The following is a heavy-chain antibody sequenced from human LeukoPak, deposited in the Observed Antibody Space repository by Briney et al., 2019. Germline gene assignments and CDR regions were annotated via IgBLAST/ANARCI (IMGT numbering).Heavy chain of an antibody. V-gene: IGHV4-34*01. CDR1: GGSFSGYY. Sequence: SETLSLTCAVYGGSFSGYYWSWIRQPPGKGLEWIGEINHSGSTNYNPSLKSRVTISVDTSKNQFSLKLSSVTAADTAVYYCARGGDKAAAAHDYWGQGTLVTVSS. CDR2: INHSGST. CDR3: ARGGDKAAAAHDY. J-gene: IGHJ4*02. D-gene: IGHD6-13*01.